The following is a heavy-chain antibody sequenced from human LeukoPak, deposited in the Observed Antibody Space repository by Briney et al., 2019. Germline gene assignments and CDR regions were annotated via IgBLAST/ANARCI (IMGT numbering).Heavy chain of an antibody. V-gene: IGHV4-61*10. CDR1: GDSISGGSYY. Sequence: SETLSLTCTVSGDSISGGSYYWTWIRQPAGKGLEWIGEINHSGSTNYNPSLKSRVTISVDTSKNQFSLKLSSVTAADTAVYYCARSAYSYNWFDPWGQGTLATVSS. D-gene: IGHD2-21*01. CDR3: ARSAYSYNWFDP. CDR2: INHSGST. J-gene: IGHJ5*02.